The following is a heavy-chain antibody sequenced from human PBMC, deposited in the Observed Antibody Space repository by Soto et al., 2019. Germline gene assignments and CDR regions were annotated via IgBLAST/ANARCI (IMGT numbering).Heavy chain of an antibody. CDR3: ARGATGSSRAFDI. CDR1: GFTFSSYS. V-gene: IGHV3-21*01. D-gene: IGHD6-6*01. J-gene: IGHJ3*02. Sequence: EVQLVESGGGLVKPGGSLRLSCAASGFTFSSYSMNWVRQAPGKGLKWVSSISSSSSYIYYADSVKGRFTISRDNAKNSLYLQMNSLRAEDTAVYYCARGATGSSRAFDIWGQGTMVTVSS. CDR2: ISSSSSYI.